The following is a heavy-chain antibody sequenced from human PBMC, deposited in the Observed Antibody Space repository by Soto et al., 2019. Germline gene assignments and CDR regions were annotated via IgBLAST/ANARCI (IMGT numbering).Heavy chain of an antibody. J-gene: IGHJ6*02. CDR2: ISAYNGNT. V-gene: IGHV1-18*04. CDR3: ARHSRVYYGRDYYYGMDG. Sequence: ASVKVSCKASGYTFTSYGISWVRQAPGQGLEWMGWISAYNGNTNYAQKLQGRVTMTTDTSTSTAYMVLRSLRSDDTAVYYCARHSRVYYGRDYYYGMDGWGQGNKVTVSS. D-gene: IGHD3-22*01. CDR1: GYTFTSYG.